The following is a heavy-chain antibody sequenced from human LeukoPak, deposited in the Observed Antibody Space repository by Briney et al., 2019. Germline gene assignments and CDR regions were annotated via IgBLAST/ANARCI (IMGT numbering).Heavy chain of an antibody. J-gene: IGHJ4*02. CDR2: IYSDNT. Sequence: GGSLRLSCAPSGFTFKNYSMTWVRQAPGKGLEWGSFIYSDNTHYSDSVKGRFTISRDNSKNTLYLQMNSLRAEDTAVYYCARRAGAYSHLYDYWGQGTLVTVSS. CDR1: GFTFKNYS. V-gene: IGHV3-53*01. D-gene: IGHD4/OR15-4a*01. CDR3: ARRAGAYSHLYDY.